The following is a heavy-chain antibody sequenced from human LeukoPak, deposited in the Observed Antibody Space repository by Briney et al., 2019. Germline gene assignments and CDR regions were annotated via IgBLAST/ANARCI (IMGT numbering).Heavy chain of an antibody. CDR2: ISSSSSTI. D-gene: IGHD3-22*01. Sequence: GGSLRLSCAASGFTFSSYSMDWVRQAPGKGLEWVSYISSSSSTIYYADSVKGRFTISRDNAKNSLYLQMNSLRAEDTAVYYCARGASMIVARAFDIWGQGTMVTVSS. CDR1: GFTFSSYS. V-gene: IGHV3-48*04. J-gene: IGHJ3*02. CDR3: ARGASMIVARAFDI.